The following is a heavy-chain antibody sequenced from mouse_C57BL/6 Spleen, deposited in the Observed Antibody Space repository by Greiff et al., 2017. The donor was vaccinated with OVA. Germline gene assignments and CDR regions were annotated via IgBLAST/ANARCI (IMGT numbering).Heavy chain of an antibody. CDR1: GFTFTDYY. V-gene: IGHV7-3*01. Sequence: EVKVEESGGGLVQPGGSLSLSCAASGFTFTDYYMSWVRQPPGKALEWLGFIRNKANGYTTEYSASVKGRFTISRDNSQSILYLQMNALRAEDSATYYCARYYGNYAMDYWGQGTSVTVSS. CDR3: ARYYGNYAMDY. D-gene: IGHD1-1*01. J-gene: IGHJ4*01. CDR2: IRNKANGYTT.